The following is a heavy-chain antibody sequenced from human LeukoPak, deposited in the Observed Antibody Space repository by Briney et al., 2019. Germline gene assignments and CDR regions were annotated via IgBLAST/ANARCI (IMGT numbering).Heavy chain of an antibody. CDR2: IYTRGST. J-gene: IGHJ3*02. CDR1: GGSINSYY. V-gene: IGHV4-4*07. D-gene: IGHD2-15*01. Sequence: SETLSLTCTVSGGSINSYYWSWIRQPPGKGLEWIGRIYTRGSTNYNPSLKSRVTMSVDTSKNQFSLKLSSVTAADTAVYYCARGRYCSADICSGGDAFDIWGQGTMVSVSP. CDR3: ARGRYCSADICSGGDAFDI.